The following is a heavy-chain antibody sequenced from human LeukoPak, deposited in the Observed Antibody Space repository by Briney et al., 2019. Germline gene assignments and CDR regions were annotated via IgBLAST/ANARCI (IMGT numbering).Heavy chain of an antibody. D-gene: IGHD6-19*01. CDR3: ARRTKGGAVAGEFDY. CDR2: ISAYNGNT. Sequence: ASVTVSCKASGYTFTSYGISWVRQAPGQGLEWMGWISAYNGNTNYAQKLQGRVTMTTDTSTSTAYMELRSLRSDDTAVYYCARRTKGGAVAGEFDYWGQGTLVTVSS. J-gene: IGHJ4*02. CDR1: GYTFTSYG. V-gene: IGHV1-18*01.